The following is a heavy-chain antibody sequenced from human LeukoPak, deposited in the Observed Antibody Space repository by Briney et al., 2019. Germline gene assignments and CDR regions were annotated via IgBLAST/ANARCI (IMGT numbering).Heavy chain of an antibody. V-gene: IGHV1-69*13. Sequence: RASVNVSFTCTVGTFSSYAISWVRQAPGHRLEWMGGIIPIFGTATYAQKFQGRVTITAEESTSTAYMELSSLRSEDTAVYYCARDNSSWFAYCGQGTLATASS. CDR2: IIPIFGTA. D-gene: IGHD6-13*01. CDR1: VGTFSSYA. CDR3: ARDNSSWFAY. J-gene: IGHJ4*02.